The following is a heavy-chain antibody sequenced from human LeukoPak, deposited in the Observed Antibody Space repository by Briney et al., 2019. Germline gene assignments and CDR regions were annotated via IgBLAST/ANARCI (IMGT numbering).Heavy chain of an antibody. D-gene: IGHD4-17*01. CDR1: GYSFTSYW. CDR2: IYPGDSDT. V-gene: IGHV5-51*01. J-gene: IGHJ4*02. Sequence: GESLKISCKGSGYSFTSYWIGWVRQMPGKGLEWMGIIYPGDSDTRYSPSFQGQVTISADKSISTAYLQWSSLKASDTAMYYCARHRPTYYGDYEAHFDYWGQGTLVTVSS. CDR3: ARHRPTYYGDYEAHFDY.